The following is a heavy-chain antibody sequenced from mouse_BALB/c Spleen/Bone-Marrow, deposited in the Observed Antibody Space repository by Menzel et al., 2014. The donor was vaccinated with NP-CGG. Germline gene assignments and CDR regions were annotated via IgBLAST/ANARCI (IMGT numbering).Heavy chain of an antibody. CDR3: AGSYYGSTFDY. J-gene: IGHJ2*01. CDR1: GFTFSSYY. CDR2: INSYGGST. Sequence: EVKLVESGGGLVKLGGSLKLSCAASGFTFSSYYMSWVRQTPGKRLELVAAINSYGGSTYYPDTVKGRFTISRDNAKNTLYLQMSSLKSEDTALYYCAGSYYGSTFDYWGQGTTLTVSS. V-gene: IGHV5-6-2*01. D-gene: IGHD1-1*01.